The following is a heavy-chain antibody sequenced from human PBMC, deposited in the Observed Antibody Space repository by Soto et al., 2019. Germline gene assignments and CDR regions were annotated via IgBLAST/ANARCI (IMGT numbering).Heavy chain of an antibody. CDR1: GFTFSSYS. D-gene: IGHD5-18*01. J-gene: IGHJ4*02. Sequence: PGGSLRLSCAASGFTFSSYSMNWVRQAPGKGLEWVSSISSSSSYIYYADSVKGRFTISRDNAKNSLYLQMNSLRAEDTAVYYCARDRRGYSYGYYFDYWGQGTLVTVSS. CDR3: ARDRRGYSYGYYFDY. CDR2: ISSSSSYI. V-gene: IGHV3-21*01.